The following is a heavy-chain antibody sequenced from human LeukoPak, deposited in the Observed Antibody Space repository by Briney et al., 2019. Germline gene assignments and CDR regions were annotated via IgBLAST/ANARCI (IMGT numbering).Heavy chain of an antibody. Sequence: SETLSLTCTVSGGPISSKSHYWGWIRQPPGKGLEWIGSIYYSGSTSYNPSLKSRVTTSIDTSKNQFSLKLSSVTAADTAVYHCAGYCSGGSCSCWGQGTLVTVSS. CDR2: IYYSGST. J-gene: IGHJ4*02. D-gene: IGHD2-15*01. CDR3: AGYCSGGSCSC. V-gene: IGHV4-39*01. CDR1: GGPISSKSHY.